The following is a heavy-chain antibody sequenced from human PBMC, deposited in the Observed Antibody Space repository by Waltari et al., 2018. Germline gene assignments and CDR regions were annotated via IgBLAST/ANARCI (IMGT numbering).Heavy chain of an antibody. CDR2: INHSGST. Sequence: QVQLQQWGAGLLKPSETLSLTCAVYGGSFSGYYWSWIRQPTGKGLEWIGEINHSGSTNYNPSLKSRVTISVDTSKNQFSLKLSSVTAADTAVYYCARRYYDFWSGYYIRFDPWGQGTLVTVSS. CDR1: GGSFSGYY. J-gene: IGHJ5*02. D-gene: IGHD3-3*01. CDR3: ARRYYDFWSGYYIRFDP. V-gene: IGHV4-34*01.